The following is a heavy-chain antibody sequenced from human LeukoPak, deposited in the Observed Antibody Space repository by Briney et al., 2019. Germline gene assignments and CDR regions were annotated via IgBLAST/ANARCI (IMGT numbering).Heavy chain of an antibody. Sequence: GASAKVSCKASGYTFTGYYMHWVRQAPGQGLEWMGWINPNSGGTNYAQKFQGRVTMTRDTSISTAYMELSRLRSDDTAVYYCARDGGSSTGHAFDIWGQGTMVTVSS. CDR2: INPNSGGT. CDR3: ARDGGSSTGHAFDI. D-gene: IGHD1-26*01. J-gene: IGHJ3*02. V-gene: IGHV1-2*02. CDR1: GYTFTGYY.